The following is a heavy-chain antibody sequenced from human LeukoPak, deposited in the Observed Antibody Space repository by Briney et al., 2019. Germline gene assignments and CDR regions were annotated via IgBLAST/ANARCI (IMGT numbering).Heavy chain of an antibody. Sequence: GESLKISCKGSGYSFTTYWIGWVRQMPGKGLEWLGIIYPSDSDTKYSPSYQGQVTISADKSTSTAYLQWSSLKASDTAMYYCARGYYFDYWGQGTLVTVSS. J-gene: IGHJ4*02. D-gene: IGHD3-22*01. V-gene: IGHV5-51*01. CDR2: IYPSDSDT. CDR3: ARGYYFDY. CDR1: GYSFTTYW.